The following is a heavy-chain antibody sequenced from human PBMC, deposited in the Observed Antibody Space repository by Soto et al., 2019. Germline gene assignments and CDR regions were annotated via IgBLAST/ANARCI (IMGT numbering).Heavy chain of an antibody. D-gene: IGHD2-2*01. J-gene: IGHJ6*02. CDR2: ISGSGGST. CDR1: GFTFSSYA. Sequence: PGGSLRLSCAASGFTFSSYAMSWVRQAPGKGLEWVSAISGSGGSTYYADSVKGRFTISRDNSKNTLYLQMNSLRAEDTAVYYCANKAYIVVVPADSNYGMDVWGQGTTVTVSS. V-gene: IGHV3-23*01. CDR3: ANKAYIVVVPADSNYGMDV.